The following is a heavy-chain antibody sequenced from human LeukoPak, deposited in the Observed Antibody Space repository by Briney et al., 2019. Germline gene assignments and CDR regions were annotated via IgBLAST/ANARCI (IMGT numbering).Heavy chain of an antibody. D-gene: IGHD3-10*01. CDR1: GFTFSSYS. Sequence: GGSLRLSCAASGFTFSSYSMNWVRQAPGKGLEWVSSISSSSSYIYYADSVKGRFTISRDISNNTLYLRMNSLRPEDTAVYYCAKEALFRGVHGNYFDYWGQGTLVIVSS. V-gene: IGHV3-21*01. CDR2: ISSSSSYI. J-gene: IGHJ4*02. CDR3: AKEALFRGVHGNYFDY.